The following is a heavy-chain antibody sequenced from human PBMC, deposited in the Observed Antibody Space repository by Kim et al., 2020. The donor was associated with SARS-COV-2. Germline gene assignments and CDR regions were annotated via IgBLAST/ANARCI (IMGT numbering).Heavy chain of an antibody. CDR2: ISYDGSNK. CDR3: AKDQGALAWVVAFFDY. V-gene: IGHV3-30*18. Sequence: GGSLRLSCAASGFTFSSYGMHWVRQAPGKGLEWVAVISYDGSNKYYADSVKGRFTISRDNSKNTLYLQMNSLRAEDTAVYYCAKDQGALAWVVAFFDYWGQGTLVTVSS. D-gene: IGHD2-15*01. J-gene: IGHJ4*02. CDR1: GFTFSSYG.